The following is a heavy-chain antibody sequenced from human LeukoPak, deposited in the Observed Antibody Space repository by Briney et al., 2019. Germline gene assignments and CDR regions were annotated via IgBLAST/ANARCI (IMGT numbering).Heavy chain of an antibody. CDR1: GGSISTTIYY. Sequence: SETLSLTCTVSGGSISTTIYYWAWIRQPPGKGLEWIGYIYYSGSTNYNPSLKSRVTISVDTSKNQFSLKLSSVTAADTAVYYCATSGRFGEDYFDYWGQGTLVTVSS. CDR2: IYYSGST. D-gene: IGHD3-3*01. V-gene: IGHV4-61*05. J-gene: IGHJ4*02. CDR3: ATSGRFGEDYFDY.